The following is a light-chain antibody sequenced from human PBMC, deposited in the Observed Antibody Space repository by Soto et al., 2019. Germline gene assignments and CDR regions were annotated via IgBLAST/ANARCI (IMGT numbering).Light chain of an antibody. Sequence: QSALTQPASVSGSPGQSITISCTGTSSDVGGYNYVSWYQQHPGKAPKLMIYHVSNWPSGVSNRFSGSKSGNTASLTISGLQAEDDADYYCSSYTSSSTQVFGYGTKLNVL. J-gene: IGLJ1*01. V-gene: IGLV2-14*01. CDR1: SSDVGGYNY. CDR3: SSYTSSSTQV. CDR2: HVS.